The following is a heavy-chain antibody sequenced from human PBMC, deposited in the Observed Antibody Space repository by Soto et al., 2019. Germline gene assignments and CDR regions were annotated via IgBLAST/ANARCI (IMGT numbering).Heavy chain of an antibody. D-gene: IGHD3-3*02. CDR3: ARAPVIFGVAQPLAY. J-gene: IGHJ4*02. CDR1: GYTFTSYG. Sequence: ASVKVSCKASGYTFTSYGISWVRQAPGQGLEWMGWISAYNGNTNYAQKLQGRVTMTTDTSTSTAYMELRSLRSDDTAVYYCARAPVIFGVAQPLAYWGQGTLVTVSS. V-gene: IGHV1-18*01. CDR2: ISAYNGNT.